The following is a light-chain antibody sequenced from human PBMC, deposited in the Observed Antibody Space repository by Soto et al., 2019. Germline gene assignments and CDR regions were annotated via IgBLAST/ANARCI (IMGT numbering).Light chain of an antibody. Sequence: EIVLTQSPGTLSLSPGERATLSCRASHSVSSSYLAWYQQKPGQAPRLLIYGASSRATGIPDRFSGSGPGADYTLNISRLEPEDFAVYYCQQYGSSPPITFGQGTRLEMK. CDR2: GAS. J-gene: IGKJ5*01. CDR1: HSVSSSY. CDR3: QQYGSSPPIT. V-gene: IGKV3-20*01.